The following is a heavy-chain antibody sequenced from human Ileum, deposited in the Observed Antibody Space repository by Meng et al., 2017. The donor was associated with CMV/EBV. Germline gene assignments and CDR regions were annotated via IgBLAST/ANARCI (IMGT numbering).Heavy chain of an antibody. CDR1: GGAFNDYH. J-gene: IGHJ4*02. Sequence: QVPLQESGPGLVKPSETLSLTCTVAGGAFNDYHWTWIRQSAGKGLGWIGRIASSGTTYLNPSLESRISMSVDKVNNQFSLKLISLTAADTALYFCARGIHDFWSGTYFDYWGQGLLVTVSS. D-gene: IGHD3-3*01. CDR3: ARGIHDFWSGTYFDY. CDR2: IASSGTT. V-gene: IGHV4-4*07.